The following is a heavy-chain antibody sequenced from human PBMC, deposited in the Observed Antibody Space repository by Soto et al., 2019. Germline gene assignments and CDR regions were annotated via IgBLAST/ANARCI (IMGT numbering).Heavy chain of an antibody. CDR1: GFSLSTSGVG. CDR3: AHSPPQPPPLSGDAFDI. CDR2: IYWNDDK. Sequence: SGPTLVKPTQTLTLTCTFSGFSLSTSGVGVGWIRQPPGKALEWLALIYWNDDKRYSPSLKSRLTITKDTSKNQVVLTMTNMDPVDTATYYCAHSPPQPPPLSGDAFDIWGQGTMVTVSS. V-gene: IGHV2-5*01. J-gene: IGHJ3*02. D-gene: IGHD3-10*01.